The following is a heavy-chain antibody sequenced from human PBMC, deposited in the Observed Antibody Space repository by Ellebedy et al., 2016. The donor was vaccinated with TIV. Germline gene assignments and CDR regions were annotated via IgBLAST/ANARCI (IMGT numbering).Heavy chain of an antibody. V-gene: IGHV1-3*01. Sequence: AASVKVSCKASGYTFTSYAMHWVRQAPGQRLEWMGWINAGNGNTKYSQKFQGRVTITRDTSASTAYMVLSSLRSEDTAVYYCARERYSRVELDYWGQGTLVTVSS. CDR2: INAGNGNT. J-gene: IGHJ4*02. CDR3: ARERYSRVELDY. CDR1: GYTFTSYA. D-gene: IGHD6-13*01.